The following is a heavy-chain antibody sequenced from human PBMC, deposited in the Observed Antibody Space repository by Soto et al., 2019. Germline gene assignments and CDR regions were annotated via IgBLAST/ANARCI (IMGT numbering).Heavy chain of an antibody. Sequence: SETLSLTCTVSGGSISSSNYYWGWIRQPPGKGLEWIGSINYSGNTYYNPSLNSRVTIFVDTSKSQFSMKLSSVTAADTAVYFCVRLPGYCSGNSCYGYYVMDVWGQGTTVT. CDR3: VRLPGYCSGNSCYGYYVMDV. D-gene: IGHD2-2*01. CDR1: GGSISSSNYY. J-gene: IGHJ6*02. CDR2: INYSGNT. V-gene: IGHV4-39*01.